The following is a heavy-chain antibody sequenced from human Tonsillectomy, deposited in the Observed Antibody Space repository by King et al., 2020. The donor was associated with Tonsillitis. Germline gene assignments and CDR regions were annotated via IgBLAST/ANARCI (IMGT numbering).Heavy chain of an antibody. V-gene: IGHV4-39*01. J-gene: IGHJ2*01. CDR1: GGSISRSSYY. CDR3: ARPIFSGRYQSNWYFDL. D-gene: IGHD1-26*01. Sequence: QLQESGPGLVKPSETLSLTCTVSGGSISRSSYYWGWIRQPPGKGLEWIGNIYYSGGTYYNPSLKSRVTISADTAQNQFSLKLSSVTAADTAVYYCARPIFSGRYQSNWYFDLWGRGTLVTASS. CDR2: IYYSGGT.